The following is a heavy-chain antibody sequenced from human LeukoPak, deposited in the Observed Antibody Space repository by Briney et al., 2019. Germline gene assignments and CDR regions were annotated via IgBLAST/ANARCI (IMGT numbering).Heavy chain of an antibody. CDR3: ARVLGSTLGFDP. CDR2: MNPNSGNT. J-gene: IGHJ5*02. CDR1: GYTFTSYD. D-gene: IGHD1-1*01. Sequence: ASVKVSCKASGYTFTSYDINWVRQATGQGLEWMGWMNPNSGNTGYAQKFQGRVTMTRNTSISTAYMELSSLRSDDTAVYYCARVLGSTLGFDPWGQGTLVTVSS. V-gene: IGHV1-8*01.